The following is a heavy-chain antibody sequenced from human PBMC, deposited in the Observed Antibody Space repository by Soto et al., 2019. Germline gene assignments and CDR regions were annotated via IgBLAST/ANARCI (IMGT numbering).Heavy chain of an antibody. CDR1: GFSLSTSGVG. D-gene: IGHD3-22*01. J-gene: IGHJ4*02. V-gene: IGHV2-5*02. Sequence: QITLKESGPTLVKPTQTLTLTCTFSGFSLSTSGVGVGWIRQPPGKALEWLALIYWDDDKRYSPSLKSRLTITKETSKNQVVLTITNMDPVDTATYYCAHRSSIGYQYYFDSWGQGTLVTVSS. CDR3: AHRSSIGYQYYFDS. CDR2: IYWDDDK.